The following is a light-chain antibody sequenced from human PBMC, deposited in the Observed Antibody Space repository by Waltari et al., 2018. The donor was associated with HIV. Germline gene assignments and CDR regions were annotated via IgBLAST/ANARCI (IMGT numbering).Light chain of an antibody. CDR3: QQYTNSAFT. Sequence: EIVLTQSPGTLSLSPGERATLSCRASQSVSSSYLAWYQQKPGQAPRLLIHGASSRATGIPDRFSGSGSGTDFTLTISRLEPEDFAVYYCQQYTNSAFTFGPGTKVDIK. J-gene: IGKJ3*01. V-gene: IGKV3-20*01. CDR1: QSVSSSY. CDR2: GAS.